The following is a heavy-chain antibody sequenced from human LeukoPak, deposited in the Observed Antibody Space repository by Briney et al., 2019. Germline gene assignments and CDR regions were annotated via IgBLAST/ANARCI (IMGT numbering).Heavy chain of an antibody. CDR3: ARDTTIFGVVIIYNWFDP. CDR2: IYHSGST. Sequence: PSETLSLTCTVSGYSISSGYYWGWIRQPPGTGLEWIGSIYHSGSTYYNPSLKSRVTISVDTSKNQFSLKLSSVTAADTAVYYCARDTTIFGVVIIYNWFDPWGQGTLVTVSS. J-gene: IGHJ5*02. V-gene: IGHV4-38-2*02. D-gene: IGHD3-3*01. CDR1: GYSISSGYY.